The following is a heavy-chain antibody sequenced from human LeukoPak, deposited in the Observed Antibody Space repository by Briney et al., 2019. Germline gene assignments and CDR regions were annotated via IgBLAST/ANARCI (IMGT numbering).Heavy chain of an antibody. CDR2: IYSGGST. Sequence: GGPLRLSCAASGFTFSRYWMHWLRQAPGKGLVWVSLIYSGGSTYYADSVQGRFTISRDNSKNTLYLQMNSLRAEDTAVYYCARGAIAVAENFDYWGQGTLVTVSS. CDR1: GFTFSRYW. D-gene: IGHD6-19*01. J-gene: IGHJ4*02. CDR3: ARGAIAVAENFDY. V-gene: IGHV3-66*01.